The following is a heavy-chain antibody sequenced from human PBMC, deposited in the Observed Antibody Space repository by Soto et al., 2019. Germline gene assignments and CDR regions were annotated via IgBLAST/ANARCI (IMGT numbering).Heavy chain of an antibody. Sequence: GGSLRLSCAASGFTFSSYGMHWVRQAPGKGLEWVAVIWYDGSNKYYADSVKGRFTISRDNSKNTLYLQMNSLRAEDTAVYYCARDKGGVSGSSGGAFDIWGQGTMVTVSS. D-gene: IGHD6-6*01. CDR1: GFTFSSYG. V-gene: IGHV3-33*01. CDR3: ARDKGGVSGSSGGAFDI. J-gene: IGHJ3*02. CDR2: IWYDGSNK.